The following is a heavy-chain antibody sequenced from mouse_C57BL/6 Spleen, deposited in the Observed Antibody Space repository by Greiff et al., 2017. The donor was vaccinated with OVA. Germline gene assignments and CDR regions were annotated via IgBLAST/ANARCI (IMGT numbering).Heavy chain of an antibody. CDR2: ISSGGDYI. J-gene: IGHJ4*01. D-gene: IGHD1-1*01. Sequence: EVMLVESGEGLVKPGGSLKLSCAASGFTFSSYAMSWVRQTPEKRLEWVAYISSGGDYIYYADTVKGRFTISRDNARNTLYLQMSSLKSEDTAMYYCTREITTGGFYYYAMDYWGQGTSVTVSS. CDR3: TREITTGGFYYYAMDY. CDR1: GFTFSSYA. V-gene: IGHV5-9-1*02.